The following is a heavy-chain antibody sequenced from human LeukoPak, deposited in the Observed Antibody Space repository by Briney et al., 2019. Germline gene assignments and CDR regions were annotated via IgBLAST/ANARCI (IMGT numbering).Heavy chain of an antibody. CDR2: MNPNSGNT. Sequence: GASVKVSCKASGYTFTSYDINWVRQATGQGLEWMGWMNPNSGNTGYAQKFQGRVTMTRNTSISTAYMELSSLGSEDTAVYYCARNYGDYEWGNWFDPWGQGTLVTVSS. CDR3: ARNYGDYEWGNWFDP. V-gene: IGHV1-8*01. D-gene: IGHD4-17*01. J-gene: IGHJ5*02. CDR1: GYTFTSYD.